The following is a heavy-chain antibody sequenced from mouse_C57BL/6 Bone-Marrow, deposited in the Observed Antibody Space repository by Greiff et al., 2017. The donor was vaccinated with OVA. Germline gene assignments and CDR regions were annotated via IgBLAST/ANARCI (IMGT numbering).Heavy chain of an antibody. J-gene: IGHJ2*01. CDR1: GFNIKDDY. Sequence: EVQLQQSGAELVRPGASVKLSCTASGFNIKDDYMHWVKQRPEQGLEWIGWIDPENGDTEYASKFQGKATITADTSSNTAYLQLSSLTSEDTAVYYCTTEEGVADYWGQGTTLTVSS. D-gene: IGHD1-1*01. CDR3: TTEEGVADY. V-gene: IGHV14-4*01. CDR2: IDPENGDT.